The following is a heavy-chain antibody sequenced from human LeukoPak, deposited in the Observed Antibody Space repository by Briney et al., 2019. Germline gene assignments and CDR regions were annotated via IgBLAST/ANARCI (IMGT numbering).Heavy chain of an antibody. Sequence: PGGSLRLSCAASGFTFSNSEMNWVRRPSGKGLEWVSYISGSNTIYYADSVKGRFTISRDNAKHSLYLQMNNLRAEDTAVYYCARSTPSDFYFDYWGQGTLVTVSS. D-gene: IGHD2-2*01. CDR3: ARSTPSDFYFDY. V-gene: IGHV3-48*03. J-gene: IGHJ4*02. CDR2: ISGSNTI. CDR1: GFTFSNSE.